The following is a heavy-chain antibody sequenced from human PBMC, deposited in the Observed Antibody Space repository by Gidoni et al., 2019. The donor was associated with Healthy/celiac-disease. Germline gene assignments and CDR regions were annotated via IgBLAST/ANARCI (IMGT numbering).Heavy chain of an antibody. J-gene: IGHJ4*02. CDR1: GFTFVDYA. CDR3: AKDSGITMVRGVTD. D-gene: IGHD3-10*01. CDR2: ISWNSGSI. V-gene: IGHV3-9*01. Sequence: EVQLVESGGGVVQPGRSLRLSCAASGFTFVDYAMHWVRPAPGKGLGWVAGISWNSGSIGYADSVNGRFTISRDNAKNSLYLQMNSLGAEDTALYYCAKDSGITMVRGVTDWGQGTLVTVSS.